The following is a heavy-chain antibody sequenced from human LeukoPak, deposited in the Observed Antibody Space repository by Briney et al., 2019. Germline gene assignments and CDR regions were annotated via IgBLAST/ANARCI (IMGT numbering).Heavy chain of an antibody. CDR1: GFTFSSYS. Sequence: PGGSLRLSCAASGFTFSSYSMKWVRQAPGKGLEWVSSISSSSSYIDYVDSVKGRFTISRDNAKNSLYQQMNSLRAEDTAVYYCASFPFWSGSHYMDVWGKGTTVTVSS. CDR2: ISSSSSYI. J-gene: IGHJ6*03. D-gene: IGHD3-3*01. CDR3: ASFPFWSGSHYMDV. V-gene: IGHV3-21*01.